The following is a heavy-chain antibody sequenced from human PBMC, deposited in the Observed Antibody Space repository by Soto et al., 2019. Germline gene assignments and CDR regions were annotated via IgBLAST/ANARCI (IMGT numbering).Heavy chain of an antibody. J-gene: IGHJ4*02. D-gene: IGHD3-10*01. CDR1: GFTFSSYS. V-gene: IGHV3-48*02. Sequence: GGSLRLSCAASGFTFSSYSMNWVRQAPGKGLEWVSYISSSSSTIYYADSVKGRFTISSDNAKNSLYLQMNSLRDEDTAVYYCARVSWDYYGSGSYHPADYWGQGTLVTVSS. CDR3: ARVSWDYYGSGSYHPADY. CDR2: ISSSSSTI.